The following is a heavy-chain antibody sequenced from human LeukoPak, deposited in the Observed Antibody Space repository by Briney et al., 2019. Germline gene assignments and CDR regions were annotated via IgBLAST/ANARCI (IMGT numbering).Heavy chain of an antibody. J-gene: IGHJ4*02. Sequence: GGSLRLSCAASGFAFYYYAMNWVRQAPGEGLEWSSYISGGGDNIQYADSVKGRFTISRDNTKNSLYLQMHSLRAEDTAIYYCAREDSSGLDYWGQGTLVTVSS. D-gene: IGHD6-19*01. CDR1: GFAFYYYA. V-gene: IGHV3-48*03. CDR2: ISGGGDNI. CDR3: AREDSSGLDY.